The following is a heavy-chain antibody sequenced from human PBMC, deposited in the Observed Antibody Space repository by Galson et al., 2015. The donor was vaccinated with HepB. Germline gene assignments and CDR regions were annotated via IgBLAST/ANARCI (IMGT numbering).Heavy chain of an antibody. CDR3: ARYYDFWLWRWFDP. J-gene: IGHJ5*02. D-gene: IGHD3-3*01. V-gene: IGHV1-69*13. Sequence: SVKVSCKASGGTFSSYAISWVRQAPGQGLEWMGGIIPIFGTANYAQKFQGRVTITADESTSTAYMELSSLRSEDTAVYYCARYYDFWLWRWFDPWGQGTLVTVSS. CDR1: GGTFSSYA. CDR2: IIPIFGTA.